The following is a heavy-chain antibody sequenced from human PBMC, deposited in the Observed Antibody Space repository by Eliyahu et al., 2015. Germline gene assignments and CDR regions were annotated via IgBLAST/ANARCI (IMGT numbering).Heavy chain of an antibody. CDR3: ATDQDFWSGYNFYYYGMDV. CDR1: GGTFSRFX. CDR2: IVPXYDTA. D-gene: IGHD3-3*01. J-gene: IGHJ6*02. V-gene: IGHV1-69*01. Sequence: QVQLVQSGAEIKKPGSSVKVSCKASGGTFSRFXIXWXRQAPGQGLEGXGGIVPXYDTANHAQKFQGRVRITADQSTSTAYMELSSLRSDDTAVYYCATDQDFWSGYNFYYYGMDVWGQGTTVTVSS.